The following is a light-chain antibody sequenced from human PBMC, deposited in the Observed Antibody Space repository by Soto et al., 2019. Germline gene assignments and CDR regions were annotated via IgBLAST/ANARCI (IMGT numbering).Light chain of an antibody. Sequence: QSALTQPASVSGSPGQSLTISCTGTSSDVGGYNYVSWYQQHPGKAPKLMIYDVSNRPSGVSNRFSSSKSGNTASLTISGLQAEDEAYYYCSSYTSSSTVVFGGGTKLTVL. J-gene: IGLJ2*01. V-gene: IGLV2-14*01. CDR3: SSYTSSSTVV. CDR2: DVS. CDR1: SSDVGGYNY.